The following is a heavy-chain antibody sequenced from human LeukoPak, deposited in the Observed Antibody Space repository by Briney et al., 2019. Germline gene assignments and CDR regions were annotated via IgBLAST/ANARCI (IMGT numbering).Heavy chain of an antibody. Sequence: GXXLRLSCAASGFTFSSYSMNWVRQAPGKGLEWVSSISSSSSNIYYADSVKGRFTISRDNSKNSLYLQMNSLRAEDTAVYYCARDLRGGTTVLTWGQGTLVTVSS. D-gene: IGHD4-23*01. CDR2: ISSSSSNI. CDR3: ARDLRGGTTVLT. J-gene: IGHJ4*02. CDR1: GFTFSSYS. V-gene: IGHV3-21*01.